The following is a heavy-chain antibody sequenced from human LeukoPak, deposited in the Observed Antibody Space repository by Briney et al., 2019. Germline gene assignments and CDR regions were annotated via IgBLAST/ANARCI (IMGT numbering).Heavy chain of an antibody. D-gene: IGHD2-21*02. CDR1: GVTFSSYS. J-gene: IGHJ4*02. CDR2: IRRSSSYI. Sequence: GGSLRLSCAASGVTFSSYSMNWVRQAPGKGLEWVSSIRRSSSYIYYADSVKGRFTISRDNAKNSLYLQMNSLRAEDTAVYYCASRRTAYCGGDCPEGYWGQGTLVTVSS. V-gene: IGHV3-21*01. CDR3: ASRRTAYCGGDCPEGY.